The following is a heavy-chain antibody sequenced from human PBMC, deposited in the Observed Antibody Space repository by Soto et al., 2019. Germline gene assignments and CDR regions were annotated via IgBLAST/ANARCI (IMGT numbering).Heavy chain of an antibody. J-gene: IGHJ6*02. CDR1: GFTVSSNY. CDR2: IYSGGST. CDR3: ARAAYYGSGSLFYYYYYGMDV. D-gene: IGHD3-10*01. Sequence: GGSLRLSCAASGFTVSSNYMSWVRQAPGKGLEWVSVIYSGGSTYYADSVKGRFTISRDNSKNTLYLQMNSLRAEDTAVYYCARAAYYGSGSLFYYYYYGMDVWGQGTTVTVSS. V-gene: IGHV3-53*01.